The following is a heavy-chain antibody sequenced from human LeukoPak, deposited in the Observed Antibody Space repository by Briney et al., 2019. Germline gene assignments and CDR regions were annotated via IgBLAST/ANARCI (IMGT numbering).Heavy chain of an antibody. J-gene: IGHJ4*02. V-gene: IGHV3-30*02. CDR1: GFTFRSYG. Sequence: GGSLRLSCEASGFTFRSYGMHWVRQAPGKGPEWVAFIQYDGSNKYDADSVKGRFTISRDNSKNTLYLQMNSLRAEDTAVYYCARPYSGSSAPPGYWGQGTLVTVSS. CDR2: IQYDGSNK. D-gene: IGHD1-26*01. CDR3: ARPYSGSSAPPGY.